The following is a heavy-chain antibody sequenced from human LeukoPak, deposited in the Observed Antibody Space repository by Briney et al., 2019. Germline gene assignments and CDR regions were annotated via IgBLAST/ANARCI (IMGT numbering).Heavy chain of an antibody. CDR2: VYHIGNT. J-gene: IGHJ4*02. D-gene: IGHD3-22*01. CDR1: GYSLSRGYY. V-gene: IGHV4-38-2*02. CDR3: ARAGWIITSAIDY. Sequence: SETLSLTCSVSGYSLSRGYYWAWIRQPPGRGLEWIGTVYHIGNTYYNPSLESRASMSVETSTNEFSLTLKSVTAADTAVYYCARAGWIITSAIDYWGQGALVTVSS.